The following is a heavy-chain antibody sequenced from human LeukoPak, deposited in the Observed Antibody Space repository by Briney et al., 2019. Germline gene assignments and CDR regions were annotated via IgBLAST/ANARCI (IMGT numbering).Heavy chain of an antibody. V-gene: IGHV3-30*18. D-gene: IGHD6-13*01. J-gene: IGHJ6*02. CDR1: GFTFSSYG. CDR2: ISYDGSNK. Sequence: GGSLRLSCAASGFTFSSYGMHWVRQAPGKGLEWVAVISYDGSNKYYADSVKGRFTISRDNSKNTLYLQMNSLRAEDTAVYYCAKDGSIAAAGIHYYGMDVWGQGTTVTVSS. CDR3: AKDGSIAAAGIHYYGMDV.